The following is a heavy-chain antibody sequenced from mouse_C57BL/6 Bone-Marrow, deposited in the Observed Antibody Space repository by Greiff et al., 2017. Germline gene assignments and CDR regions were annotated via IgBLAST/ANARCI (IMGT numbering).Heavy chain of an antibody. CDR3: ARENGYYPFDY. D-gene: IGHD2-3*01. CDR1: GYTFTDYY. CDR2: INPNNGGT. J-gene: IGHJ2*01. V-gene: IGHV1-26*01. Sequence: EVQLQQSGPELVKPGASVKISCKASGYTFTDYYMNWVKQSHGKSLEWIGDINPNNGGTSYNQKFKGKATLTVDTSSSTAYMELRSLTSEDSAVYYCARENGYYPFDYWGQGTTLTVSS.